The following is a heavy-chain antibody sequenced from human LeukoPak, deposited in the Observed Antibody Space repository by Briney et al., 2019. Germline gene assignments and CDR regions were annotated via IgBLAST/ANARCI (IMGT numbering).Heavy chain of an antibody. Sequence: PGGSLRLSCAASGFTFSSYGMHWVRQAPGKGLEWVAFIRYDGSNKYYADSVKGRFTISRDNSKNTLYLQMNSLRAEDTAVYYCARSPWFGELLGGMDVWGQGTTVTVSS. J-gene: IGHJ6*02. D-gene: IGHD3-10*01. V-gene: IGHV3-30*02. CDR3: ARSPWFGELLGGMDV. CDR1: GFTFSSYG. CDR2: IRYDGSNK.